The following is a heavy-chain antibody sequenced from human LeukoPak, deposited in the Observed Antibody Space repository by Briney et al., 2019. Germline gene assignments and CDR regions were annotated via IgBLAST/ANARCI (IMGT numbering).Heavy chain of an antibody. CDR1: GFTFSSYG. CDR3: AKVYVTSSGWYVGYYYGMDV. CDR2: ISYDGSNK. J-gene: IGHJ6*02. Sequence: GGSLRLSCAASGFTFSSYGMHWVRQAPGKGLEWVAVISYDGSNKYYADSVKGRFTISRDNSKNTLYLQMNSLRAEDTAVYYCAKVYVTSSGWYVGYYYGMDVWGQGTTVTVSS. D-gene: IGHD6-19*01. V-gene: IGHV3-30*18.